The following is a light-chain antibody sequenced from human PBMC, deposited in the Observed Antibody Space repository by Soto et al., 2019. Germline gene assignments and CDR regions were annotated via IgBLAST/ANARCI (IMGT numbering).Light chain of an antibody. Sequence: QSVLTQPPSASGSPGQSVTISCTGTSSDVGDYNYVSWYQQHPGKAPKLMIYEVNKRPSGVPDRFSGSKSGNTASLTVSGLQAEDEADYYCSSYAGSNNLVFGGGPKLTVL. V-gene: IGLV2-8*01. J-gene: IGLJ3*02. CDR2: EVN. CDR1: SSDVGDYNY. CDR3: SSYAGSNNLV.